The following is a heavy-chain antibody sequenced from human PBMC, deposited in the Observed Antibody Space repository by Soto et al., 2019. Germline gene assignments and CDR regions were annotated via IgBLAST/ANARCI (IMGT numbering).Heavy chain of an antibody. V-gene: IGHV3-30*18. CDR1: GFTFSSYG. J-gene: IGHJ4*02. CDR2: ISYDGSNK. CDR3: AKVSGSGTNWNGEG. Sequence: QVQLVESGGGVVQPGRSLRLSCAASGFTFSSYGMHWVRQAPGKGLEWVAVISYDGSNKYYADSVKGRFTISRDNSKNTLYLQMNSLRAEDTAVYYCAKVSGSGTNWNGEGWGQGTLVTVSS. D-gene: IGHD1-20*01.